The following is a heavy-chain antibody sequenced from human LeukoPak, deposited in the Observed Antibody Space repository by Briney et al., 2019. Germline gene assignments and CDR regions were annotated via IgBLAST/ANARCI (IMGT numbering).Heavy chain of an antibody. CDR3: ARGKVSGWYPYYFDY. CDR2: IYTSGST. CDR1: GGSISSGSYY. J-gene: IGHJ4*02. V-gene: IGHV4-61*02. Sequence: SQTLSLTCTVFGGSISSGSYYWSWIRQPAGKGLEWIGRIYTSGSTNYNPSLKSRVTISVDTSKNQFSLKLSSVTAADTAVYYCARGKVSGWYPYYFDYWGQGTLVTVSS. D-gene: IGHD6-19*01.